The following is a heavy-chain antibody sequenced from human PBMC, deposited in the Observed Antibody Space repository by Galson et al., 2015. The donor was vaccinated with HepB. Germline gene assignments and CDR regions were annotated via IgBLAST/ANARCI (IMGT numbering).Heavy chain of an antibody. CDR3: ARAPGDFWSGHFDY. J-gene: IGHJ4*02. CDR1: GGTFSSYA. CDR2: IIPILGIA. Sequence: SVKVSCKASGGTFSSYAISWVRQAPGQGLEWTGRIIPILGIANYAQKFQGRVTIIADKSTSTAYMELSSLRSEDTAVYYCARAPGDFWSGHFDYWGQGTLVTVSS. D-gene: IGHD3-3*01. V-gene: IGHV1-69*04.